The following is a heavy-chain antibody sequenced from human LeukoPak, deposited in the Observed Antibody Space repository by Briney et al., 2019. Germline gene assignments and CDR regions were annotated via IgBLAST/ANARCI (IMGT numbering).Heavy chain of an antibody. CDR1: GGSVSSGSYY. J-gene: IGHJ6*03. CDR3: ARDLSSYDFWSGWALYYMDV. V-gene: IGHV4-39*07. D-gene: IGHD3-3*01. CDR2: IYYSGST. Sequence: PSETLSLTCTVSGGSVSSGSYYWGWIRQPPGKGLEWIGSIYYSGSTYYNPSLKSRVTISVDTSKNQFSLKLSSVTAADTAVYYCARDLSSYDFWSGWALYYMDVWGKGTTDTVSS.